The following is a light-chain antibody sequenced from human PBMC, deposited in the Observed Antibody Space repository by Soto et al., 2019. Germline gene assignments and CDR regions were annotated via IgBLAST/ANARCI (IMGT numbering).Light chain of an antibody. CDR1: SSDVGAYNY. CDR2: DVS. V-gene: IGLV2-11*01. CDR3: CSYAGSYTSFV. Sequence: QSVLTQPASVSGSPGQSITISCTGTSSDVGAYNYVSWFQQHPGKAPTLIIYDVSKRPSGVPDRFSGSKSGNTASLTISGLQAEDEADYYCCSYAGSYTSFVFGTGTKVTVL. J-gene: IGLJ1*01.